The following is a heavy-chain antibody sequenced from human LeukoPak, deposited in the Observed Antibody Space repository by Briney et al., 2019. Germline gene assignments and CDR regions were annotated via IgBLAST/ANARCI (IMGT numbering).Heavy chain of an antibody. CDR3: AKSQEQWLDFDY. D-gene: IGHD6-19*01. CDR2: ISGSGCST. CDR1: GFTFSSYA. Sequence: GGSLRLSCAASGFTFSSYAMSWVRQAPGKGLEGVSAISGSGCSTYYADSVKGRFTISRDNSKNTLYLQMNSLRAEDTAVYYCAKSQEQWLDFDYWGQGTRVTVS. J-gene: IGHJ4*02. V-gene: IGHV3-23*01.